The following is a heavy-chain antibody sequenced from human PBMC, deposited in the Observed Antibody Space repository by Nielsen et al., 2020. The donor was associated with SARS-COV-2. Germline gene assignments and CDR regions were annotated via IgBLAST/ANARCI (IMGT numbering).Heavy chain of an antibody. J-gene: IGHJ5*02. Sequence: GESLKISCVVSGFSFSDYSMSWIRQAPGKGLEWVSYISRSGSIIQHADSVKGRFTIPRDNAKNSLYLQMDNLRVDDTAVYYCAGPASWGQGTVVTGSA. CDR3: AGPAS. V-gene: IGHV3-11*01. CDR1: GFSFSDYS. CDR2: ISRSGSII. D-gene: IGHD2-2*01.